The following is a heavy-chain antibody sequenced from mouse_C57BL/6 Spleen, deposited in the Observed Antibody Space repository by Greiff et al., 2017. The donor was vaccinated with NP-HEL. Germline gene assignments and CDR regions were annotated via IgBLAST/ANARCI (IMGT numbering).Heavy chain of an antibody. V-gene: IGHV1-15*01. CDR3: TRPLFAY. CDR1: GYTFTDYE. Sequence: VNLVESGAELVRPGASVTLSCKASGYTFTDYEMHWVKQTPVHGLEWIGAIDPETGGTAYNQKFKGKAILTADKSSSTAYMELRSLTSEDSAVYYCTRPLFAYWGQGTLVTVSA. J-gene: IGHJ3*01. CDR2: IDPETGGT.